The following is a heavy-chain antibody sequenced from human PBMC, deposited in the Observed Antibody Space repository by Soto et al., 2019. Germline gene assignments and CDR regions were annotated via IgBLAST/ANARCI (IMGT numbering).Heavy chain of an antibody. CDR1: GGSISSGGYS. Sequence: QLQLQESDSGLVKPSQTLSLTCAVSGGSISSGGYSWSWIRQPPGKGLEWIGYIYHSGSTYYNPXXXXXXXXXXXXXXXXXXXXXXXXTAAXXXXXXXARGPPFYWGQVTLVTVSS. CDR3: ARGPPFY. J-gene: IGHJ4*02. V-gene: IGHV4-30-2*01. CDR2: IYHSGST.